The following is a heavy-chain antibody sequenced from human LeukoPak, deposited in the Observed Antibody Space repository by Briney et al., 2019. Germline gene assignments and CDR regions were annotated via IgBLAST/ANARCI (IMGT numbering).Heavy chain of an antibody. Sequence: PSETLSLTCTVSGGSISGYYWSWIRQPPGKGLEWIGYIYYSGSTNYNPSLKSRVTISLDTSKNQFSLKVSSVTAADTAVYYCARVKRKYQLLKPLHETPSHYSDYWGQGTLVTVSS. D-gene: IGHD2-2*01. V-gene: IGHV4-59*12. CDR3: ARVKRKYQLLKPLHETPSHYSDY. CDR1: GGSISGYY. J-gene: IGHJ4*02. CDR2: IYYSGST.